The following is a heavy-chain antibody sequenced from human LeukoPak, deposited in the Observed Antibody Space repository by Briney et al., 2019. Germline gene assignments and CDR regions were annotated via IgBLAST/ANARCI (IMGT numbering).Heavy chain of an antibody. Sequence: GGSLRLSCTASGFTFSSYWMHWVPQAPGKGLVWVSRINSDGSSTSYADSVKGRFTISRDNAKNTLYLQMNSLRAEDTAVYYCARTSYYDAFDIWGQGTMVTVSS. CDR2: INSDGSST. J-gene: IGHJ3*02. D-gene: IGHD2-21*01. V-gene: IGHV3-74*01. CDR3: ARTSYYDAFDI. CDR1: GFTFSSYW.